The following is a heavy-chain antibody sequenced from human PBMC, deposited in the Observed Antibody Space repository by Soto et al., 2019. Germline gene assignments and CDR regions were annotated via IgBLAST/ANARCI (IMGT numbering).Heavy chain of an antibody. V-gene: IGHV3-23*01. D-gene: IGHD6-13*01. CDR3: AKDLGKAAGKRKYYFDY. Sequence: GGSLRLSCAASGFTFSSYAMSWVRQAPGKGLEWVSAISGSGGSTYYADSVKGRFTISRDNSKNTLYLQMNSLRAEDTAVYYCAKDLGKAAGKRKYYFDYWGQGTLVTVSS. J-gene: IGHJ4*02. CDR1: GFTFSSYA. CDR2: ISGSGGST.